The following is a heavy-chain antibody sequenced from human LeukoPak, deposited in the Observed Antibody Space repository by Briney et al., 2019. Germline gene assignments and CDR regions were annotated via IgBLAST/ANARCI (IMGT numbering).Heavy chain of an antibody. Sequence: GGSLRLSCAASGFTFSGYWMTWLRQAPGKGLEWVANINEDGSAKYYLGSVKGRFTISRDNAKNSLYLQMNSLRAEDTAVYYCAREKGTMIRAMAFEMWGQGTMVTVSS. CDR3: AREKGTMIRAMAFEM. CDR2: INEDGSAK. CDR1: GFTFSGYW. J-gene: IGHJ3*02. D-gene: IGHD3-10*01. V-gene: IGHV3-7*01.